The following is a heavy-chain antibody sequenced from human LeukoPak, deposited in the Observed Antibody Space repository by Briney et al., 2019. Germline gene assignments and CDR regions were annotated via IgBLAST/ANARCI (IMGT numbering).Heavy chain of an antibody. V-gene: IGHV4-59*08. CDR3: ARHGSSGWYPFDS. CDR2: IYYSGSA. D-gene: IGHD6-19*01. Sequence: SETLSLTCTVSSGSINTYYWSWIRQPPGRGLEWIGYIYYSGSANYNPSLKSRVTISVDTSKNQFSLKLSSVTAADTAVYYCARHGSSGWYPFDSWGQGTLVTVSS. J-gene: IGHJ4*02. CDR1: SGSINTYY.